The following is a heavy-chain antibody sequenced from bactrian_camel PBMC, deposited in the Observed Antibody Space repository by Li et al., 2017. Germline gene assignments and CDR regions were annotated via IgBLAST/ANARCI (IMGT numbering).Heavy chain of an antibody. CDR2: ISSETDT. CDR3: AADQAFLGCANLGPAADFAH. J-gene: IGHJ6*01. V-gene: IGHV3S36*01. D-gene: IGHD3*01. CDR1: GFAFDDSD. Sequence: VQLVESGGGSVQSGGSLRLSCTGSGFAFDDSDMGWYRQSPGNGCELVSHISSETDTYYADSVKGRFTISQDNAKHTVYLQMNSLKVEDTAIYYCAADQAFLGCANLGPAADFAHWGQGTQVTVS.